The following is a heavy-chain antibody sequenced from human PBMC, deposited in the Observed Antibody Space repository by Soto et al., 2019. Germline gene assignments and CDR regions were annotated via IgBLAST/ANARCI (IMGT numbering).Heavy chain of an antibody. V-gene: IGHV3-30*18. J-gene: IGHJ2*01. CDR2: ISYDGSNK. Sequence: LRLSCAASGFTFSSYGMHWVRQAPGKGLEWVAVISYDGSNKYYADSVKGRFTISRDNSKNTLYLQMNSLRAEDTAVYYCAKAPPEVTTYWYFDLWGRGTLVTVSS. CDR1: GFTFSSYG. D-gene: IGHD4-17*01. CDR3: AKAPPEVTTYWYFDL.